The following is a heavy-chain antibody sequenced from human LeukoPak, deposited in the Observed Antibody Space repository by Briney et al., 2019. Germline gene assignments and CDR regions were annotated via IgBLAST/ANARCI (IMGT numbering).Heavy chain of an antibody. CDR3: ARLQRGYFDY. J-gene: IGHJ4*02. CDR2: IYYSGST. Sequence: PSETLSLTCTVSGGSISSYYWSWIRQPPGKGLGWIGYIYYSGSTNYNPSLKSRVTISVDTSKNQFSLKLSSMTAADTAVYYCARLQRGYFDYWGQGTLVTVSS. V-gene: IGHV4-59*08. D-gene: IGHD3-10*01. CDR1: GGSISSYY.